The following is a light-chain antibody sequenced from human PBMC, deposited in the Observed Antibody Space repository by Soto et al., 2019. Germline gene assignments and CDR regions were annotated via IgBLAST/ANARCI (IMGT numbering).Light chain of an antibody. CDR2: AAS. V-gene: IGKV1-39*01. Sequence: DNQSNQSPSPPSASVGGRVTITFRARQSLSSLLNWYQQKPGKAPKLLIYAASSLQSGVPSRFSGSGSGTDFTLTISSLQPEDFATYYCQQSYSTPYTFGQGTKLEIK. CDR1: QSLSSL. J-gene: IGKJ2*01. CDR3: QQSYSTPYT.